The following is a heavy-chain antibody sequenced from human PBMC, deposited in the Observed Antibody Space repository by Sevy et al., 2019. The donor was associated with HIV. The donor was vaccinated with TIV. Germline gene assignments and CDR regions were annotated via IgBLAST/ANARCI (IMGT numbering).Heavy chain of an antibody. V-gene: IGHV3-7*01. CDR3: TRDELHRTSSTKEYFEH. J-gene: IGHJ1*01. CDR2: IKQDGSEK. CDR1: GFTFSSYS. Sequence: GGSLRLSCATSGFTFSSYSMHWVRQAPGKGLERVAHIKQDGSEKYYVDSVKGRFTISRDNAKNSVYLQMNSLRAEDTAVYYCTRDELHRTSSTKEYFEHWGRGTLVTVSS. D-gene: IGHD6-6*01.